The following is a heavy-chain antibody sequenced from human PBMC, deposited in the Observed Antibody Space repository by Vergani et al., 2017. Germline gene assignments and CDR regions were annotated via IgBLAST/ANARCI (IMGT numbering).Heavy chain of an antibody. CDR1: GYTFTGYY. Sequence: QVQLVQSGAEVKKPGASVKVSCKASGYTFTGYYMHWVRQAPGQGLEWMGWINPNSGGTNYAQTFQGRVTMTRDTSIRTAYMELSRLRSDDTAVYYCARARTSTGTTSGGVSRWFDPWGQGTLVTVSS. D-gene: IGHD1-1*01. CDR2: INPNSGGT. CDR3: ARARTSTGTTSGGVSRWFDP. J-gene: IGHJ5*02. V-gene: IGHV1-2*02.